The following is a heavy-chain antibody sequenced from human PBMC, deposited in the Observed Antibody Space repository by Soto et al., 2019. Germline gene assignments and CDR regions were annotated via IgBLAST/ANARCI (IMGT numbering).Heavy chain of an antibody. V-gene: IGHV1-69*19. D-gene: IGHD3-10*01. CDR3: AREVQVHTPAFVY. Sequence: QVQLVQSGAEMKKPGSLVKVSCQSSGGTFNTYAMNWWRQAPGQGPEWMGDISPMFGAANYAPKFQGRVTITADESTGTSYMQLSSLTSEDTALYFCAREVQVHTPAFVYWGQGTMVTVSS. J-gene: IGHJ4*02. CDR1: GGTFNTYA. CDR2: ISPMFGAA.